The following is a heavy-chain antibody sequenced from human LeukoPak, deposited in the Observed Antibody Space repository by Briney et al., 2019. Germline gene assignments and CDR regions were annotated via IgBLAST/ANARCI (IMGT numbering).Heavy chain of an antibody. Sequence: PSETLSLTCTVSGGSVYTSDYYWGWVRQPPGKGPGWIGDIFYTGKTNYNPSLKSRVSISIDTSKNQFSLKLTSVTAADTAVYYCARVFDSWGQGTLVTVSS. V-gene: IGHV4-39*07. CDR1: GGSVYTSDYY. CDR2: IFYTGKT. CDR3: ARVFDS. J-gene: IGHJ4*02.